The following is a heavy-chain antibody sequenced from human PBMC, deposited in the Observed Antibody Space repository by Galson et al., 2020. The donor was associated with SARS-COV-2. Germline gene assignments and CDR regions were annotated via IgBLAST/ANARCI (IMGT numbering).Heavy chain of an antibody. J-gene: IGHJ4*02. CDR1: GFTFSSYA. Sequence: GESLKISCAASGFTFSSYAMHWVRQAPGKGLEWVAVISYDGSNKYYADSVKGRFTISRDNSKNTLYLQMNSLRAEDTAVYYCARESIWFGELNFDYWGQGTLVTVSS. D-gene: IGHD3-10*01. V-gene: IGHV3-30*04. CDR3: ARESIWFGELNFDY. CDR2: ISYDGSNK.